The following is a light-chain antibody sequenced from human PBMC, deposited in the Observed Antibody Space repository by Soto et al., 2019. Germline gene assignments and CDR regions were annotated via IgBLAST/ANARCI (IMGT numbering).Light chain of an antibody. Sequence: DIPMTQSPSSLSASVRDIVTITCRASQGIANYLAWYQKKPGKAPKLLIYTASTLQSGVPSRFSGSGSGTDFTLTISGLQPEGFATYFCQKYNLAPTWTFGQGTKVEIK. CDR3: QKYNLAPTWT. V-gene: IGKV1-27*01. CDR2: TAS. J-gene: IGKJ1*01. CDR1: QGIANY.